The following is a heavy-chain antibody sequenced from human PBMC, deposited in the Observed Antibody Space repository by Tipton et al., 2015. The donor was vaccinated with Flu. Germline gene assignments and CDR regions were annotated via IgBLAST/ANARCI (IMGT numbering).Heavy chain of an antibody. D-gene: IGHD6-6*01. CDR3: ARTTRARDFDY. CDR1: GGSISSSSYY. Sequence: TLSLTCTVSGGSISSSSYYWGWIRQPPGKGLEWIGSIYYSGSTYYNPSLKSRVTISVDTSKNQFSLKLSSVTAADTAVYYCARTTRARDFDYWGQGTLVTVSS. J-gene: IGHJ4*02. V-gene: IGHV4-39*01. CDR2: IYYSGST.